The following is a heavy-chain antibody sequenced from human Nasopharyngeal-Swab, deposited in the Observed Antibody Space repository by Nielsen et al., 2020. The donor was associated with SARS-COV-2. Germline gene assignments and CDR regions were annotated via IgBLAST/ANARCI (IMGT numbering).Heavy chain of an antibody. V-gene: IGHV3-7*01. CDR1: GFTFSSYW. D-gene: IGHD3-3*01. CDR2: IKQDGSEK. CDR3: AREGYDFWSGYLARSYYYYGMDV. J-gene: IGHJ6*02. Sequence: GESLKISCAASGFTFSSYWMSWVRQAPGKGLEWVANIKQDGSEKYYVDSVKGRFTISRDNAKNSLYLQMNSLRAEDTAVYYCAREGYDFWSGYLARSYYYYGMDVWGQGTTVTVSS.